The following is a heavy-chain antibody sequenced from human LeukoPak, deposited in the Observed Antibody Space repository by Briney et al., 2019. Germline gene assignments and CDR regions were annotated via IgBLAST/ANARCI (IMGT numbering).Heavy chain of an antibody. V-gene: IGHV4-61*02. Sequence: SQTLSLTCTVSGGSISGGSYYWSWIRQPAGRGLEYIGRVYSSGTTTYNPSLKSRVTISRNTSKNQLFLKLRSVTAADTAVYYCARAHGYYYYMDVWGKGTTVTVSS. J-gene: IGHJ6*03. CDR3: ARAHGYYYYMDV. CDR1: GGSISGGSYY. CDR2: VYSSGTT.